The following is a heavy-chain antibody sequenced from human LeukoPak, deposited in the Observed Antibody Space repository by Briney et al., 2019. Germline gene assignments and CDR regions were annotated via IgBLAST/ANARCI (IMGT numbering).Heavy chain of an antibody. CDR3: ARSDTAMVTIPFDY. CDR2: IYYSGST. D-gene: IGHD5-18*01. CDR1: GGSISSGGYY. J-gene: IGHJ4*02. V-gene: IGHV4-31*03. Sequence: SETLSLTCTVSGGSISSGGYYWSWIRQHPGKGLEWIGYIYYSGSTYYNPSLKSRVTISVDTSKNQFSLKLSSVTAADTAVYYCARSDTAMVTIPFDYWGQGTLVTVSS.